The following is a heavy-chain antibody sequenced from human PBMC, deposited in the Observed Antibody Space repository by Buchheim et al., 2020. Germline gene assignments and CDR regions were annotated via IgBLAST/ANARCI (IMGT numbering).Heavy chain of an antibody. CDR3: VTSVVRAMRGEY. V-gene: IGHV3-66*02. J-gene: IGHJ4*02. Sequence: VQLLQSGGGLVQPGGSLRLSCAASGFSASSLYVGWLRQAPGKGPEWVSLISSGGDTYSADSGKGRFAISRDDSENTAILQMSSLTPEDTAIYYCVTSVVRAMRGEYWGQGTL. CDR2: ISSGGDT. CDR1: GFSASSLY. D-gene: IGHD1-26*01.